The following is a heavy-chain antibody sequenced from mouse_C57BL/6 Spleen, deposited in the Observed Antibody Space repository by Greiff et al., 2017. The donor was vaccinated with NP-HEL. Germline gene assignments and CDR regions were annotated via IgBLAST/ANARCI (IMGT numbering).Heavy chain of an antibody. CDR3: ARLGLRYFDV. CDR2: ISNGGGST. D-gene: IGHD6-2*01. Sequence: EVMLVESGGGLVQPGGSLKLSCAASGFTFSDYYMYWVRQSPEKRLEWVAYISNGGGSTYYPDTVKGRFTISRDNAKNTLYLQMSRLKSEDTAMYYCARLGLRYFDVWGTGTTVTVSS. V-gene: IGHV5-12*01. CDR1: GFTFSDYY. J-gene: IGHJ1*03.